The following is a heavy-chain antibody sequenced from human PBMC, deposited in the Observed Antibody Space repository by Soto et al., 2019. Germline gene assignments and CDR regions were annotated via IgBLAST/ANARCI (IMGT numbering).Heavy chain of an antibody. D-gene: IGHD2-2*01. CDR3: ARYCSSTSCDHYFDY. J-gene: IGHJ4*02. Sequence: ASVKVSCKASGYSFTNYDISWVRQAPGQGLEWMGWISPYNGDTNYAQKLQGRVTMATDTSTSTAYMELRSLRSDDTAVYYCARYCSSTSCDHYFDYWGQGTLVTVSS. CDR2: ISPYNGDT. V-gene: IGHV1-18*01. CDR1: GYSFTNYD.